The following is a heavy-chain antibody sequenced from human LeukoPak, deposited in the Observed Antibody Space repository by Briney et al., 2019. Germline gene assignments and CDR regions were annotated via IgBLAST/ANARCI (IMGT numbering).Heavy chain of an antibody. CDR2: INPNSGGT. CDR1: GYTFTAYY. CDR3: ARAYSGFEAFDY. Sequence: GASVKVSCKTSGYTFTAYYLHWVRQAPGQGLEWMGWINPNSGGTNYEQKFQGRVTMTRDTSITTAYMDLSSLISDDTAVYYCARAYSGFEAFDYWGQGTLVTVSP. J-gene: IGHJ4*02. V-gene: IGHV1-2*02. D-gene: IGHD5-12*01.